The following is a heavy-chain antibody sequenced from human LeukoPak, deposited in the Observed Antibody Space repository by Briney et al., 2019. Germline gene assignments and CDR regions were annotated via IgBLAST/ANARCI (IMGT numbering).Heavy chain of an antibody. J-gene: IGHJ4*02. V-gene: IGHV3-23*01. CDR3: AKAPMEDSWYLPFDY. CDR1: GFTFSSYA. D-gene: IGHD6-13*01. CDR2: ITNSGGNT. Sequence: GGSLRLSCAASGFTFSSYAMSWVRQAPGKGLEWVSFITNSGGNTYYADSVKGRFPISRDNSKNTLYLQTNSPRAEDTAIYYCAKAPMEDSWYLPFDYWGQGTLVTVSS.